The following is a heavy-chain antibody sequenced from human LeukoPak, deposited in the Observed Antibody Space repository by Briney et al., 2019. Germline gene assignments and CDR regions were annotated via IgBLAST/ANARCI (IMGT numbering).Heavy chain of an antibody. CDR1: GCTFSNSV. J-gene: IGHJ5*02. D-gene: IGHD4/OR15-4a*01. Sequence: GGSLRLSCTAAGCTFSNSVMSWVRQAPGKGLEWVSSIRGRGYSEEYTDSVKGRFTISRDNSRNTLYQQQNSMRAEDTALYYCGKCAKTPEGGSVWCNWFDDWGQGTLVTVSS. CDR3: GKCAKTPEGGSVWCNWFDD. CDR2: IRGRGYSE. V-gene: IGHV3-23*01.